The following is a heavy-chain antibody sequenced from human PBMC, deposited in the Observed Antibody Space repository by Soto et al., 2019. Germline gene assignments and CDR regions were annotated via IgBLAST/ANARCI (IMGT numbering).Heavy chain of an antibody. V-gene: IGHV1-24*01. Sequence: ASVKVSCKVSGYTLTELSMHWVRQAPGKGLEWMGGFDPEDGETIYAQKFQGRVTMTEDTSTDTAYMELSSLRSEDTAVYYCATNERYNWNDVPVDYWGQGTLVTVS. CDR2: FDPEDGET. CDR3: ATNERYNWNDVPVDY. D-gene: IGHD1-1*01. J-gene: IGHJ4*02. CDR1: GYTLTELS.